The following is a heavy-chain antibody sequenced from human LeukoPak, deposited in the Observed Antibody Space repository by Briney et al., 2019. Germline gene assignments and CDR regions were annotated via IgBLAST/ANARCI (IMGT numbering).Heavy chain of an antibody. CDR1: GFTFSSYE. CDR3: ARGADFFDY. V-gene: IGHV3-48*03. J-gene: IGHJ4*02. D-gene: IGHD3-3*01. CDR2: ISSSGSTI. Sequence: AGGSLRLSCAASGFTFSSYEMNWVRQAPGKGLEWVSYISSSGSTIYYADSVKGRFTISRDNAKNSLYLQMNSLRAEDTAVYYCARGADFFDYWGQGTLVTVSS.